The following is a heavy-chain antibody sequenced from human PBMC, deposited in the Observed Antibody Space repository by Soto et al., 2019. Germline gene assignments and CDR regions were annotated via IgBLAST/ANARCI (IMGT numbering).Heavy chain of an antibody. Sequence: QVQLQESGPGLVKPSETLSLICTVSGGSISGYYWSWIRQPPGKGLEWIGYIYSSGDTNYNPSLSRRVTMSVDTSRNQFSMRLSSVTAADTAVYYCARGQVPISFFDYWGQGNLVTVSS. D-gene: IGHD2-2*02. J-gene: IGHJ4*02. CDR2: IYSSGDT. V-gene: IGHV4-59*01. CDR1: GGSISGYY. CDR3: ARGQVPISFFDY.